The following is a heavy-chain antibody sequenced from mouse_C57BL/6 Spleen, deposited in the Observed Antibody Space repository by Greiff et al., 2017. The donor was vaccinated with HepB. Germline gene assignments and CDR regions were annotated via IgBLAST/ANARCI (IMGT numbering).Heavy chain of an antibody. CDR3: ARWDYGSSGDAMDY. J-gene: IGHJ4*01. D-gene: IGHD1-1*01. CDR1: GYTFTDYN. CDR2: INPNNGGT. Sequence: EVKLEESGPELVKPGASVKIPCKASGYTFTDYNMDWVKQSHGKSLEWIGDINPNNGGTIYNQKFKGKATLTVDKSSSTAYMELRSLTSEDTAVYYCARWDYGSSGDAMDYWGQGTSVTVSS. V-gene: IGHV1-18*01.